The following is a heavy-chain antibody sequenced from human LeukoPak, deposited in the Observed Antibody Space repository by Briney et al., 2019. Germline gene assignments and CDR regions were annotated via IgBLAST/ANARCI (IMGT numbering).Heavy chain of an antibody. J-gene: IGHJ3*02. V-gene: IGHV3-11*01. D-gene: IGHD3-22*01. Sequence: GGSLRLSCAASGFTFSDYYMSWIRQAPGKGLEWVSHISRSGSTRYYADSLKGRFTISRDNAKNSLYLQMNSLRAEDTAVYYCARTAYYYDSSGYDDAFDIWGQGTMVTV. CDR1: GFTFSDYY. CDR3: ARTAYYYDSSGYDDAFDI. CDR2: ISRSGSTR.